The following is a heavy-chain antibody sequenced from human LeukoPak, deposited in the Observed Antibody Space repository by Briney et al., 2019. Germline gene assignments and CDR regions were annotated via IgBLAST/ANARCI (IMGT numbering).Heavy chain of an antibody. D-gene: IGHD3-10*01. J-gene: IGHJ3*02. V-gene: IGHV3-21*01. Sequence: GGSLRLSCAASGFTFSSYSMNWVRQAPGKGLEWVSSISSSSSYIYYADSVKGRFTISRDNAKNSLYLQMNSLRAEDTAVYYCARDQPYYYGSHHAFDIWGQGTMVTVSS. CDR1: GFTFSSYS. CDR2: ISSSSSYI. CDR3: ARDQPYYYGSHHAFDI.